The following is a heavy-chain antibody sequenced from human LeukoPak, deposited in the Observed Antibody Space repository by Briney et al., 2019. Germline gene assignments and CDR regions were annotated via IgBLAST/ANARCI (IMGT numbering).Heavy chain of an antibody. Sequence: GGSLRLSCAASRFTFSIFAMNWVRQAPGKGLEWLSYISSSSSTIYYADSVKGRFTISRDNAKNSLYLQMNSLRAEDTAVYYCARGEVAGSHFDYWGQGTLVTVSS. CDR2: ISSSSSTI. CDR1: RFTFSIFA. CDR3: ARGEVAGSHFDY. J-gene: IGHJ4*02. D-gene: IGHD6-19*01. V-gene: IGHV3-48*04.